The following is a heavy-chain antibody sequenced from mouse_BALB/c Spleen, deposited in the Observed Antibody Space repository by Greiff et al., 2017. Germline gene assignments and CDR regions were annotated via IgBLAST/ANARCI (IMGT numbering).Heavy chain of an antibody. J-gene: IGHJ3*01. CDR1: GFSLTSYG. V-gene: IGHV2-2*02. Sequence: QVQLQQSGPGLVQPSQSLSITCTVSGFSLTSYGVHWVRQSPGKGLEWLGVIWSGGSTDYNAAFISRLSISKDNSKSQVFFKMNSLQAKDTAIYFCARNYDYDVAWFAYWGQGTLVTVSA. CDR3: ARNYDYDVAWFAY. D-gene: IGHD2-4*01. CDR2: IWSGGST.